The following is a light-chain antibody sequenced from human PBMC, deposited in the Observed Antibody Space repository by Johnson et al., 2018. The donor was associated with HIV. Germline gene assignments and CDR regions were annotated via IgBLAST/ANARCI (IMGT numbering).Light chain of an antibody. Sequence: QSVLTQPPSVSAAPGQKVTISCSGSSSNIGNNYVSWYQQLPGTAPKLLIYENNKRPSGIPDRFSGSKSGTSATLGITGLQTGDEADYYCGTWDSSLSAGVFGNGTKVTFL. V-gene: IGLV1-51*02. CDR3: GTWDSSLSAGV. CDR2: ENN. J-gene: IGLJ1*01. CDR1: SSNIGNNY.